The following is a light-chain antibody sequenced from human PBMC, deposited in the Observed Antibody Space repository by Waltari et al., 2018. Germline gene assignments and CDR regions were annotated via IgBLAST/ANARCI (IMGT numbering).Light chain of an antibody. J-gene: IGLJ3*02. CDR2: DVS. CDR3: NSYRNDDTNV. V-gene: IGLV2-14*01. CDR1: NNDVGGYNH. Sequence: QSALTQPAAVSGSPGQSVTISCTGTNNDVGGYNHVSWYQQHPGKAPKLMIYDVSNRPSGVSNRFSGSKVGNTTSLTIAGSQAGDEADYYCNSYRNDDTNVFGGGTKLTVL.